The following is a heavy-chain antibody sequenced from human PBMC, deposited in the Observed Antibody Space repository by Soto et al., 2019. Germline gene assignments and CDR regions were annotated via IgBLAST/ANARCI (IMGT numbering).Heavy chain of an antibody. Sequence: QVQLVQSGAEVKKPGASVKVSCKASGYTFTSYGISWVRQAPGQGLAWMGWISAYNGNTNYAQKLQGRVTMTTDTSTSTAYMELRSLRSDDAAVYYCARDYCSGGSCYFDAFDIWGQGTMVTVSS. D-gene: IGHD2-15*01. CDR2: ISAYNGNT. CDR1: GYTFTSYG. V-gene: IGHV1-18*01. J-gene: IGHJ3*02. CDR3: ARDYCSGGSCYFDAFDI.